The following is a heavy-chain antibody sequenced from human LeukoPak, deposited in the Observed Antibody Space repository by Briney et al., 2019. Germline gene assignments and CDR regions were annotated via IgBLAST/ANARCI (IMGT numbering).Heavy chain of an antibody. V-gene: IGHV1-8*01. Sequence: ASVKVSCKASGYTFTSYDINWVRQATGQGLEWMGWMNPNSGNTGYAQKFQGRVTMTRNTSISTAYMELSSLRSEDTAVYYCARGREKFGGGDYYYYIDVWGKGTTVTVSS. CDR3: ARGREKFGGGDYYYYIDV. CDR1: GYTFTSYD. CDR2: MNPNSGNT. J-gene: IGHJ6*03. D-gene: IGHD2-15*01.